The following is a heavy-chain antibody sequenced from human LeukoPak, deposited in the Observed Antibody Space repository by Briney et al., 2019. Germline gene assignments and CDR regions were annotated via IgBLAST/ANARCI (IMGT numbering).Heavy chain of an antibody. D-gene: IGHD1-26*01. J-gene: IGHJ4*02. CDR1: EFTFSSYW. CDR2: IKQDGSEK. CDR3: ARGRRELLGY. Sequence: GGSLRLSCAASEFTFSSYWMSWVRQAPGKGLEWVANIKQDGSEKYYVDSVKGRFTISRDNAKNSLYLQMNSLRAEDTAVYYCARGRRELLGYWGQGTLVTVSS. V-gene: IGHV3-7*03.